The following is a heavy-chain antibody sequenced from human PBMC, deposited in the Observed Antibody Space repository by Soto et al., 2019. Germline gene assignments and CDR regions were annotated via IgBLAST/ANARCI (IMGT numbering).Heavy chain of an antibody. J-gene: IGHJ3*02. CDR1: AFTFHDYA. Sequence: EVQLVESGGGLVQPGRSLRLSCAASAFTFHDYAMHWVRQVPGKGLAWVSGISWDSGNIVYADSVKGRFTISRDNAKNSLYLQMNSLRTEDTAVYFCAKGATTSCFSPFDMWGPGTMVTVSS. CDR3: AKGATTSCFSPFDM. CDR2: ISWDSGNI. D-gene: IGHD2-2*01. V-gene: IGHV3-9*01.